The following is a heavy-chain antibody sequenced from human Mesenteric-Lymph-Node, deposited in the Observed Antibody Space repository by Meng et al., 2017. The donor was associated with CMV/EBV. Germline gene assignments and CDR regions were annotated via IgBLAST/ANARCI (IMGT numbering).Heavy chain of an antibody. CDR2: IKEDGSQK. D-gene: IGHD6-19*01. V-gene: IGHV3-7*01. CDR1: GFTFSNYV. CDR3: VRPEGNGWFRDAY. J-gene: IGHJ4*02. Sequence: LSLTCAASGFTFSNYVMTWVRQAPGKGLEWVANIKEDGSQKYYVDSVEGRFTISRDNAKNSLYLQMNSLRVEDTAVYYCVRPEGNGWFRDAYWGQGTLVTVSS.